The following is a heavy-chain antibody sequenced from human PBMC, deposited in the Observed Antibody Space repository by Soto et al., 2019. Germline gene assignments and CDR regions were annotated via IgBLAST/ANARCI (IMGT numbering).Heavy chain of an antibody. CDR1: GFTFSSYS. CDR3: ARDRELRFLEWLLYCDY. D-gene: IGHD3-3*01. Sequence: GGSLRLSCAASGFTFSSYSMNWVRQDPGKGLEWVSSISSSSSYIYYADSVKGRFTISRDNAKNSLYLQMNSLRAEDTAVYYCARDRELRFLEWLLYCDYWGQGTLVTVSS. V-gene: IGHV3-21*01. CDR2: ISSSSSYI. J-gene: IGHJ4*02.